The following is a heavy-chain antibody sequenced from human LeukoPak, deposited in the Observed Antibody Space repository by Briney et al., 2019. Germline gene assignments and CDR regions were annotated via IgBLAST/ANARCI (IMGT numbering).Heavy chain of an antibody. CDR1: GGSFSGYY. J-gene: IGHJ5*02. CDR3: ARGGGDYGSPDNWFDP. CDR2: INHSGST. V-gene: IGHV4-34*01. Sequence: SETLSLTCAVYGGSFSGYYWSWIRQPPGKGLEWIGEINHSGSTNYNPSLKSRVTISVDTSKNQFSLKLSFVTAADTAVYYCARGGGDYGSPDNWFDPWGQGTLVTVSS. D-gene: IGHD4-17*01.